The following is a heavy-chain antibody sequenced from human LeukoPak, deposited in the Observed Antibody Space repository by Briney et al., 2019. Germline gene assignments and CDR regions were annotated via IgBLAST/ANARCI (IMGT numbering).Heavy chain of an antibody. V-gene: IGHV4-39*01. Sequence: PSETLSLTCTVSGGSISSSSYYWGWIRQPPGKGLEWIGSIYSGSTYYNPSLKSRVTISVDTSKNQFSLKLSSVTAADTAVYYCASYYLWLNPDYWGQGTLVTVSS. CDR2: IYSGST. CDR1: GGSISSSSYY. CDR3: ASYYLWLNPDY. D-gene: IGHD3-22*01. J-gene: IGHJ4*02.